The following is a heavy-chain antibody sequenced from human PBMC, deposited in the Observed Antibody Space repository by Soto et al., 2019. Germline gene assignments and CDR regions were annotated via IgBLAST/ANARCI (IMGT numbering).Heavy chain of an antibody. CDR1: GFTFSSYG. J-gene: IGHJ4*02. V-gene: IGHV3-30*18. CDR3: AKGQWGQLEGNSVYFDY. D-gene: IGHD6-13*01. CDR2: ISYDGSNK. Sequence: PGGSLRLSCAASGFTFSSYGMHWVRQAPGKGLEWVAVISYDGSNKYYADSVKGRFTISRDNAKNTLYLQMNSLRAEDTAVYYCAKGQWGQLEGNSVYFDYWGQGTLVTVSS.